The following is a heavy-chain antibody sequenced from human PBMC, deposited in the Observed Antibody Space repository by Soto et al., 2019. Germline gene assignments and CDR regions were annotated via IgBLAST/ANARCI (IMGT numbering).Heavy chain of an antibody. J-gene: IGHJ4*02. CDR1: EFTFSSYE. CDR2: ISSSGTTI. D-gene: IGHD6-6*01. CDR3: VRFGGAAACPGDY. Sequence: EVQLVESGGGLVQPGGSLRLSCVASEFTFSSYEMNWVRQAPGKGLEWVSYISSSGTTIYYTDSVKGRFTISRDNAKKSLYLQMNSLRAEDTAVYYCVRFGGAAACPGDYWGQGTLVTVSS. V-gene: IGHV3-48*03.